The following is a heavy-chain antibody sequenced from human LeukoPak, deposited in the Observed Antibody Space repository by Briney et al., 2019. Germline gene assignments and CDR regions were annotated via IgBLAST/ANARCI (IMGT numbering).Heavy chain of an antibody. D-gene: IGHD1-26*01. V-gene: IGHV3-7*01. Sequence: GGSLRLSCAASGFTFSDYCMSWIRQAPGKGLEWVANIKKDGSEKYYVDSVKGRFTISRDNVNNSLYLHMNSLRAEDTAVYFCARGFGSYSNWGQGILVTVSS. CDR3: ARGFGSYSN. CDR2: IKKDGSEK. CDR1: GFTFSDYC. J-gene: IGHJ4*02.